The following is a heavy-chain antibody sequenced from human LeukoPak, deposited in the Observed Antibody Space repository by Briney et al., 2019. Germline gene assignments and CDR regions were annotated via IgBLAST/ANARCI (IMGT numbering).Heavy chain of an antibody. CDR2: IYSGGST. D-gene: IGHD2/OR15-2a*01. J-gene: IGHJ4*02. V-gene: IGHV3-66*02. CDR1: GFTVSSNY. CDR3: AREEDEFSFSDY. Sequence: GGPLRLSCAASGFTVSSNYMSWVRQAPGKGLEWVSVIYSGGSTYYADSVKGRFTISRDNSKNTLYLQVNSLRAEDTAVYYCAREEDEFSFSDYWGQGTLVTVSS.